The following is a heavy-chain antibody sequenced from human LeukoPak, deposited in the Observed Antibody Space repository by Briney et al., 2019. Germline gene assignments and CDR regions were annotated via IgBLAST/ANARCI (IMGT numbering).Heavy chain of an antibody. CDR2: ISYDGNNK. CDR1: GFSFSNYV. V-gene: IGHV3-30*18. Sequence: GGSLRLSCAASGFSFSNYVMYWVRQAPRKGLEWVAVISYDGNNKYYADSVKGRFTISRDNSKNTLYLQMSSLRGEDTAVYYCAKGLQVAEPPDYWGQGILVTVSA. CDR3: AKGLQVAEPPDY. D-gene: IGHD2-15*01. J-gene: IGHJ4*02.